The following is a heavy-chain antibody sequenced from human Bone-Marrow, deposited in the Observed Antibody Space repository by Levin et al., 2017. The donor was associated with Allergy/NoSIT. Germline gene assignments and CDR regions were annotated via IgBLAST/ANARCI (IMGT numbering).Heavy chain of an antibody. CDR2: ISGSGGDT. Sequence: GESLKISCRASGFTFDTHAMSWVRQAPGKGLEWVSMISGSGGDTHYADSVKGRFRISRDNSKNTLYLQMNSLRADDPAVFYCAKWSVAVAGNVGHFDLWGQGTLVTVSS. J-gene: IGHJ4*02. V-gene: IGHV3-23*01. CDR3: AKWSVAVAGNVGHFDL. CDR1: GFTFDTHA. D-gene: IGHD6-19*01.